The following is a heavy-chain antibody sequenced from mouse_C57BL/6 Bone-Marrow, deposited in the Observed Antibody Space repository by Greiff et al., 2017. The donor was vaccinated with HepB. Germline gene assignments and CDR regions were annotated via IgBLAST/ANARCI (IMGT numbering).Heavy chain of an antibody. Sequence: VQLQQSGPELVKPGASVKISCKASGYAFSSSWMNWVKQRPGKGLEWIGRIYPGDGDTNYNGKFKGKATLTADKSSSTAYMQLSSLTSEDSAVYFCARRLAGSSYCYFDVWGTGTTVTVSS. D-gene: IGHD1-1*01. V-gene: IGHV1-82*01. CDR1: GYAFSSSW. J-gene: IGHJ1*03. CDR2: IYPGDGDT. CDR3: ARRLAGSSYCYFDV.